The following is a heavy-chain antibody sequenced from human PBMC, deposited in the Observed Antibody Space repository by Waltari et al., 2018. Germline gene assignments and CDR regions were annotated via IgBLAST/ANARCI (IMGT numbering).Heavy chain of an antibody. J-gene: IGHJ4*02. V-gene: IGHV3-23*01. CDR3: AKGPRDYYDSSGYYYAPPFDY. CDR1: GFTFSSYA. Sequence: EVQLLESGGGLVQPGGSLRLSCAASGFTFSSYAMSWVRQAPGKGLEGVSAISGSGGSTYYADSVKGRFTISRDNSKNTLYLQMNSLRAEDTAVYYCAKGPRDYYDSSGYYYAPPFDYWGQGTLVTVSS. D-gene: IGHD3-22*01. CDR2: ISGSGGST.